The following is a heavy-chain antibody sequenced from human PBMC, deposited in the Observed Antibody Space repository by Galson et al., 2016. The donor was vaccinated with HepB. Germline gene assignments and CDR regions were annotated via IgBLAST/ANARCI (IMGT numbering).Heavy chain of an antibody. J-gene: IGHJ4*02. V-gene: IGHV3-53*01. CDR2: IYTGGST. D-gene: IGHD3-10*01. CDR1: GFTVSTNY. Sequence: SLRLSCAASGFTVSTNYMTWVRQAPGKGLELVSFIYTGGSTYYADSVKGRFTISRDNSKNTLFLQMNSLRAEDTAVYYCARDYISGSYYNLEYWGQGTLVTVSS. CDR3: ARDYISGSYYNLEY.